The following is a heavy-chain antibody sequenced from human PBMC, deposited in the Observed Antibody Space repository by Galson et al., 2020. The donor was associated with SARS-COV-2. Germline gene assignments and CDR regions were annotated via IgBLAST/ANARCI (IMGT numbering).Heavy chain of an antibody. CDR2: IYSGGST. J-gene: IGHJ6*02. V-gene: IGHV3-53*01. Sequence: GSLKISCAASGFTVSSNYMSWVRQAPGKGLEWVSVIYSGGSTYYADSVKGRFTISRDNSKNTLYLQMNSLRAEDTAVYYCARGGPPDYYYYGMDVWGQGTTVTVSS. CDR1: GFTVSSNY. CDR3: ARGGPPDYYYYGMDV.